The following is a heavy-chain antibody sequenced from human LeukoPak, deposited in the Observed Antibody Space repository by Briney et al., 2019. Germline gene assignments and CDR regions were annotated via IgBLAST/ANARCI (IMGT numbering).Heavy chain of an antibody. J-gene: IGHJ6*02. Sequence: PSETLSLTCAVSGGSIGSGGYSWSWIRQPPGKGLEWIGYIYHSGSTYYNPSLKSRVTISVDRSKNQFSLKLSSVTAADTAVYYCASSNYLSDYYYGMDVWGQGTTVTVSS. CDR2: IYHSGST. CDR1: GGSIGSGGYS. D-gene: IGHD4-11*01. V-gene: IGHV4-30-2*01. CDR3: ASSNYLSDYYYGMDV.